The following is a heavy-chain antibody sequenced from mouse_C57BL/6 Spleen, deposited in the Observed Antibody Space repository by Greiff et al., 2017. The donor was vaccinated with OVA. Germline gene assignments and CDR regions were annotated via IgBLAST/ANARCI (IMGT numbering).Heavy chain of an antibody. J-gene: IGHJ2*01. Sequence: QVHVKQPGAELVKPGASVKLSCKASGYTFTSYWMQGLKQRPGQGLEWIGEIDPSDSYTNYNQKFKGKATLTVDTSSSTAYMQLSSLTSEDSAVYYCARWDTTVPYYFDYWGQGTTLTVSS. CDR3: ARWDTTVPYYFDY. CDR1: GYTFTSYW. D-gene: IGHD1-1*01. CDR2: IDPSDSYT. V-gene: IGHV1-50*01.